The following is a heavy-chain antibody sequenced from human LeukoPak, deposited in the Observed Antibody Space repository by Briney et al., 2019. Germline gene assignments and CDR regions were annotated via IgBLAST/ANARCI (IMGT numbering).Heavy chain of an antibody. CDR1: GGTFSSYA. J-gene: IGHJ4*02. V-gene: IGHV1-69*04. D-gene: IGHD5-18*01. CDR3: ARENPREGYSYGFLGH. CDR2: IIPILGIA. Sequence: SVKVSCKASGGTFSSYATSWVRQAPGQGLEWMGRIIPILGIANYAQKFQGRVTITADKSTSTAYMELSSLRSEDTAVYYCARENPREGYSYGFLGHWGQGTLVTVSS.